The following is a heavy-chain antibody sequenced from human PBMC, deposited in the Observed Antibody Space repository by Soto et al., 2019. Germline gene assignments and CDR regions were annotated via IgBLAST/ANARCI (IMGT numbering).Heavy chain of an antibody. D-gene: IGHD3-3*01. Sequence: SETLSLTCTVSGGSISSYYWSWIRQPPGKGLEWIGYIYYSGSTNYNPSLKSRVTIPVDTSKNQFSLKLSSVTAADTAVYYCARQARGESSDFWSGYYFDYWGQGTLVTVSS. V-gene: IGHV4-59*08. CDR3: ARQARGESSDFWSGYYFDY. J-gene: IGHJ4*02. CDR1: GGSISSYY. CDR2: IYYSGST.